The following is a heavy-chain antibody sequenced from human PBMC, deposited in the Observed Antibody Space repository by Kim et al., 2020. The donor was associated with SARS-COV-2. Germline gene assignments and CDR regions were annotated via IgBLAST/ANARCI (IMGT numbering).Heavy chain of an antibody. J-gene: IGHJ6*02. CDR1: GYTFTNYD. V-gene: IGHV1-18*01. D-gene: IGHD3-16*01. CDR2: VSPYNGNT. Sequence: ASVKVSCKASGYTFTNYDISWVRQAPGQGLEWMGWVSPYNGNTNYAQKVQGRVTKTTDTSTNIAYMELRSLRSDDTAVYYCARDFRGGYYGVDVWGQGTTVTVSS. CDR3: ARDFRGGYYGVDV.